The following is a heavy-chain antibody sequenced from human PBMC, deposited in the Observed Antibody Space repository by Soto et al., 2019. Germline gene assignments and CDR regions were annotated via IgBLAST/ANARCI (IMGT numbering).Heavy chain of an antibody. J-gene: IGHJ4*02. CDR2: ISGSGGST. CDR3: AKDRFGRAAAGQGFDY. CDR1: GFTFSSYA. D-gene: IGHD6-13*01. V-gene: IGHV3-23*01. Sequence: GGSLRLSCAASGFTFSSYAMSWVRQAPGKGLEWVSAISGSGGSTYYADSVKGRFTISRDNSKNTLYLQMNSLRAEDTAVYYCAKDRFGRAAAGQGFDYWGQGTLVTVSS.